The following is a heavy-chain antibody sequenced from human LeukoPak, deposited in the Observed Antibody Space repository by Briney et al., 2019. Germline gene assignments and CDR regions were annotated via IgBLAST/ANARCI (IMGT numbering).Heavy chain of an antibody. CDR3: ARVAVTTGYSYYYYGMDV. CDR1: GGTFSSYA. Sequence: GGSVKVSCKASGGTFSSYAISWVRQAPGQGLEWMGGIIPIFGTANYAQKFQGRVTITADESTSTAYMELSSLRSEDTAVYYCARVAVTTGYSYYYYGMDVWGQGTTVTVSS. D-gene: IGHD3-9*01. J-gene: IGHJ6*02. V-gene: IGHV1-69*13. CDR2: IIPIFGTA.